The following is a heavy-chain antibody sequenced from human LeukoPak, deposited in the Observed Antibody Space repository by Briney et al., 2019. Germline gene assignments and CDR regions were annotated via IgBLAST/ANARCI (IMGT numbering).Heavy chain of an antibody. CDR1: GFTFSSYG. D-gene: IGHD1-26*01. Sequence: GGSLRLSCAASGFTFSSYGMHWVRQAPGKGLEYVSSISKSSALKYYAESVRGRFTISRNNAENSLYLDMTNLGGEDTAVYFCVRGDNRDQWGQGTLVTVSS. J-gene: IGHJ4*02. CDR3: VRGDNRDQ. V-gene: IGHV3-21*01. CDR2: ISKSSALK.